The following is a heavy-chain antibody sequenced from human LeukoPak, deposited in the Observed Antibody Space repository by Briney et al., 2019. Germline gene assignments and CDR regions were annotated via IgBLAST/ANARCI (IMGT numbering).Heavy chain of an antibody. D-gene: IGHD6-6*01. CDR2: ISSSGSTI. V-gene: IGHV3-11*01. Sequence: GGSLRLSCAASGFTFSDYYMSWIRQAPGKGLEWVSYISSSGSTIYYADSVKGRFTISRDNSKNTLYLQMNSLRAEDTAVYYCAKDHSSSWAFDIWGQGTMVTVSS. CDR1: GFTFSDYY. J-gene: IGHJ3*02. CDR3: AKDHSSSWAFDI.